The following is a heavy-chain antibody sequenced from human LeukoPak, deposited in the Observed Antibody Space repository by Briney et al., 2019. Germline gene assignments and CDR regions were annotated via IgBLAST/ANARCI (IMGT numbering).Heavy chain of an antibody. V-gene: IGHV1-69*06. CDR3: ASSGRLEPKRGYYYYYYMDV. CDR1: GGTFSSYA. J-gene: IGHJ6*03. D-gene: IGHD1-1*01. CDR2: IIPIFGTA. Sequence: ASVKVSCKASGGTFSSYAISWVRQAPGQGLEWMGGIIPIFGTANYAQKFQGRVTITADKSTSTAYMELSSLRSEDTAVYYCASSGRLEPKRGYYYYYYMDVWGKGTTVTVSS.